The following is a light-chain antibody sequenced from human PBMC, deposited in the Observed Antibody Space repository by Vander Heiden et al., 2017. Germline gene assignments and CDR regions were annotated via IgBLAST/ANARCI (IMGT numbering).Light chain of an antibody. CDR1: QDIGKF. CDR3: QQDDYLPFT. CDR2: DAS. J-gene: IGKJ3*01. V-gene: IGKV1-33*01. Sequence: DIQMTQSPSSLSASVGDRVTITCQANQDIGKFLNWYQQKPGKAPKFLIYDASTLETGVPSRFSGSGSGTDFTLTISTLQPKDFATYYCQQDDYLPFTFGHGTIVDIK.